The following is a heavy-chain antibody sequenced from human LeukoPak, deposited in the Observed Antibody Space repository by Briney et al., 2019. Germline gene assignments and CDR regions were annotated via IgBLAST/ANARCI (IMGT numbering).Heavy chain of an antibody. CDR3: ARENHDYGDFSFFDY. V-gene: IGHV4-59*01. J-gene: IGHJ4*02. Sequence: SETLSLTCTVSGGSISSYYWSWIRQPPGKGLGWIGYIYYSGSTNYNPSLKSRVTISVDTSKNQFSLKLSSVTAADTAVYYCARENHDYGDFSFFDYWGQGTLVTVSS. CDR2: IYYSGST. CDR1: GGSISSYY. D-gene: IGHD4-17*01.